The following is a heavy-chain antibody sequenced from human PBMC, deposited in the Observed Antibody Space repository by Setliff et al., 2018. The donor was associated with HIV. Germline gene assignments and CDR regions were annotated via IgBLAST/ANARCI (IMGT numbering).Heavy chain of an antibody. J-gene: IGHJ3*02. CDR2: IHYSGST. CDR3: AGVVPREVAPGGFDI. D-gene: IGHD5-12*01. Sequence: SETLSLTCAGSGYSVSSGYYWGWIRQPPGKGLEWIASIHYSGSTYYAPSLKSRVTISVDTSKNQFSLKLTSVTAADTAVYFCAGVVPREVAPGGFDIWCKGTMVTVS. CDR1: GYSVSSGYY. V-gene: IGHV4-38-2*01.